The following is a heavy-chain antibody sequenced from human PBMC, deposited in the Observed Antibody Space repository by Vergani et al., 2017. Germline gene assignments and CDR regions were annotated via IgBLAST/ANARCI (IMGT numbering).Heavy chain of an antibody. CDR2: IRNKAYGGTT. J-gene: IGHJ4*02. Sequence: EVQLVESGGGLVPPGRSLRLSCAASGFSFGDYAMTWVRQAPGKGLEWVAFIRNKAYGGTTEYAASVKGRFTISRDDSKRLAYLQLSDLKTEDTAVYFCXRGRGYSFGYSDYWGQGTLVTVSS. D-gene: IGHD5-18*01. CDR3: XRGRGYSFGYSDY. CDR1: GFSFGDYA. V-gene: IGHV3-49*04.